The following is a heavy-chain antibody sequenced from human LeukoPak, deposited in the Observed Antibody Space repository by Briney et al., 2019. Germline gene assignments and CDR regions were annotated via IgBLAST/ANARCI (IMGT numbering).Heavy chain of an antibody. CDR1: GGSISSYY. Sequence: SETLSLTCTVSGGSISSYYWGWIRQPPGKGLEWIGSIYYSGSSYYNPSLKSRVTISVDTSKNQFSLKLNSVTAADTAVYYCARGGSSWPTEGWFDPWGQGTLVTVSS. D-gene: IGHD6-13*01. CDR2: IYYSGSS. CDR3: ARGGSSWPTEGWFDP. V-gene: IGHV4-39*07. J-gene: IGHJ5*02.